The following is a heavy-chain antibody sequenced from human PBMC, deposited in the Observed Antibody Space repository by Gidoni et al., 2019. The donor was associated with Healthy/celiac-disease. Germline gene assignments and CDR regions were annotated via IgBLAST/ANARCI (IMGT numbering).Heavy chain of an antibody. Sequence: QVQLQESGPRLVKHSGTMPLTCTVSGASLRSSSYSWVWIRQPPGKGLEWLWSIYYGGVTYYNPSLKCRITISVDTSKNQFSLRLSSVTAADTAVYYCGRDIPGSYSKNPLVYWGQGTLVTVSS. CDR1: GASLRSSSYS. V-gene: IGHV4-39*07. CDR2: IYYGGVT. CDR3: GRDIPGSYSKNPLVY. J-gene: IGHJ4*02. D-gene: IGHD3-10*01.